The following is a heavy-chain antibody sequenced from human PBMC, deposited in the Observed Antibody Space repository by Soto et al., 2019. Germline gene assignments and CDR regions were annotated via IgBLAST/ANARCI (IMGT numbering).Heavy chain of an antibody. CDR2: IYPGDSDT. V-gene: IGHV5-51*01. CDR3: ARPRYPYYYYYVMDV. D-gene: IGHD1-20*01. Sequence: GESLKISCKGSGYSFTSYWIGWVRQMPGKGLEWMGIIYPGDSDTRYSPSFQGQVTISADKSISTAYLQWSSLKASDTAMYYCARPRYPYYYYYVMDVCGQGTSVTVSS. CDR1: GYSFTSYW. J-gene: IGHJ6*02.